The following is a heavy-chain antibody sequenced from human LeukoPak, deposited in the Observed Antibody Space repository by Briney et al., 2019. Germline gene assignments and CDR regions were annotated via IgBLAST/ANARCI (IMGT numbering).Heavy chain of an antibody. CDR2: INPNSGGT. V-gene: IGHV1-2*02. CDR1: GYTFTAYY. D-gene: IGHD2-8*01. CDR3: ARAPRYCTNGVCTQDYHYYYMDV. J-gene: IGHJ6*03. Sequence: GASVKVSCRSSGYTFTAYYMHWVRQAPGQGLEWMGWINPNSGGTNYAQKLQGRVTMTRDTSISTVYMELSRLTSDDTAVYFCARAPRYCTNGVCTQDYHYYYMDVWGKGTTVTVSS.